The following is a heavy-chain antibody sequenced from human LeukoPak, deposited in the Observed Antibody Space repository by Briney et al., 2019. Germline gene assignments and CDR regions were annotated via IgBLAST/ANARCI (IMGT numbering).Heavy chain of an antibody. V-gene: IGHV2-5*01. CDR2: IYWNGDE. J-gene: IGHJ4*02. Sequence: GSGPVLVKPTETLTLTCTFSGFSLTTREVGVGWIRQSPGKALEWLALIYWNGDERYTSSLKTRLTITKDTSKNQVVLRMTNMDPVDTGTYYCAHNVARWQLQGEFFDYWGQGALVTVSS. CDR3: AHNVARWQLQGEFFDY. CDR1: GFSLTTREVG. D-gene: IGHD3-10*01.